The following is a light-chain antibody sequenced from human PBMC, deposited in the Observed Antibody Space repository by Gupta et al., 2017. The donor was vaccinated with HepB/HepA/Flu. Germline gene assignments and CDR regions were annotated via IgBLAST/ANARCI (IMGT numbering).Light chain of an antibody. CDR2: GAS. Sequence: EIVMTQSPVILSVSPGARATLSCRASQSVTSNLAWYQQKPGQAPRLLIYGASTRATGVPARFSGSGSGRIFTLTISRRQTEDFVVYSCHQENNCPGGFGQGTKMEIK. CDR3: HQENNCPGG. CDR1: QSVTSN. V-gene: IGKV3-15*01. J-gene: IGKJ2*03.